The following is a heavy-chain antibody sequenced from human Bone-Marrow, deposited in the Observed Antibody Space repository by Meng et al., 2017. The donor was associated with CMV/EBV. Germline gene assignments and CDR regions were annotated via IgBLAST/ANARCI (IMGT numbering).Heavy chain of an antibody. V-gene: IGHV3-33*06. Sequence: GGSLRLSCAASGFTFSSYGMHWVRQAPGKGLEWVAVIWYDGSNKYYADSVKGRFTISRDNSKNTLYLQMNSLRAEDTAIYYCAKDIWGWQFDYWGHGTLVTVSS. D-gene: IGHD4/OR15-4a*01. J-gene: IGHJ4*01. CDR1: GFTFSSYG. CDR3: AKDIWGWQFDY. CDR2: IWYDGSNK.